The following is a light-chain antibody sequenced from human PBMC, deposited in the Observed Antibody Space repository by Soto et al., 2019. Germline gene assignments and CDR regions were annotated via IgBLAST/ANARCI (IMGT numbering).Light chain of an antibody. J-gene: IGKJ5*01. CDR1: QSVSSY. CDR3: QQRSNWLIT. V-gene: IGKV3-11*01. CDR2: DAS. Sequence: EIGLTQSPATLSLSPGERPTLSCRASQSVSSYFAWYQQKPGQAPRLLIYDASNRATGIPARFSGSGSGTDLTLTISSLEPEDFAVYYCQQRSNWLITFGQGTRLEIK.